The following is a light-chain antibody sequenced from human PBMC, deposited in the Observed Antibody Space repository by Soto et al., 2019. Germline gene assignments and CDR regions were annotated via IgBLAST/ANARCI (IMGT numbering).Light chain of an antibody. Sequence: QLVLTQSPSASASLGASVKLTCTLSSGHSSYAIAWHQQQPEKGPRYLMKLNSDGSHSKGDGIPDRFSGSSSGAERYLTISSLQTEDEADYLCQTWGAGIVVFGGGTKVTVL. CDR3: QTWGAGIVV. V-gene: IGLV4-69*01. CDR1: SGHSSYA. J-gene: IGLJ2*01. CDR2: LNSDGSH.